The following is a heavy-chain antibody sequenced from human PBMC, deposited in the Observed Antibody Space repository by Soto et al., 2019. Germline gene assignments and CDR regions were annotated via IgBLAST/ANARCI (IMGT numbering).Heavy chain of an antibody. D-gene: IGHD3-9*01. CDR2: INPNTSAT. CDR1: GYIFTGYF. J-gene: IGHJ6*02. CDR3: AKTSKTTILTVYDV. V-gene: IGHV1-2*02. Sequence: GASVKVSCKASGYIFTGYFIQWLRQAPGQGLEWMGWINPNTSATNYAQKFQGRVTMTRDTSLGAAYMELTSLRPDDTAVYYCAKTSKTTILTVYDVWGRGTTVTVSS.